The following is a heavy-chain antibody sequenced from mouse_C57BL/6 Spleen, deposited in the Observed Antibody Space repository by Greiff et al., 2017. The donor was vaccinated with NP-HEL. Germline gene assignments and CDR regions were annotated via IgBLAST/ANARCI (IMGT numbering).Heavy chain of an antibody. CDR3: AIDGYYAMDY. Sequence: QVQLKQPGAELVKPGASVKLSCKASGYTFTSYWMHWVKQRPGRGLEWIGRIDPNSGGTKYNEKFKSKATLTVDKPSSTAYMQLSSLTSEDSAVYYCAIDGYYAMDYWGQGTSVTVSS. D-gene: IGHD2-3*01. CDR2: IDPNSGGT. V-gene: IGHV1-72*01. CDR1: GYTFTSYW. J-gene: IGHJ4*01.